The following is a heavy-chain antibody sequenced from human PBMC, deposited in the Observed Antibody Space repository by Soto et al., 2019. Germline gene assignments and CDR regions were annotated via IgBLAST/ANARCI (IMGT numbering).Heavy chain of an antibody. J-gene: IGHJ3*01. CDR2: ISSNGGRT. V-gene: IGHV3-64*01. CDR1: GFIIRNYA. CDR3: ASWGWSDSFQV. Sequence: EVQLVESGGGLVQPGGSLRLSCAASGFIIRNYAMHWVRQAPGKGLEYVSAISSNGGRTYYASSVEGRFTVSRDNSKNTLDLQMGSLRAEDMAVYYCASWGWSDSFQVWGQGTMVTVSS. D-gene: IGHD3-16*01.